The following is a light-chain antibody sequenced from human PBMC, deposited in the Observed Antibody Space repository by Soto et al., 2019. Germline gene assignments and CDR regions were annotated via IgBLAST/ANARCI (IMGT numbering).Light chain of an antibody. J-gene: IGKJ1*01. CDR3: QYHGSSPWT. CDR1: QRVSSNY. Sequence: EIVLTQSPGTLSLSPGERGTLSCMASQRVSSNYLAWYQQTPGQAPRLRIYSAYSRATGIPDRFSGSGSGTDFTLTISGLEHEDFGGYYCQYHGSSPWTLGQGTKGEIK. CDR2: SAY. V-gene: IGKV3-20*01.